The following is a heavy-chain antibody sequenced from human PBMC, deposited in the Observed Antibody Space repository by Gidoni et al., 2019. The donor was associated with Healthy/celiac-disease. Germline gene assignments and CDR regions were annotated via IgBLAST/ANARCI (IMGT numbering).Heavy chain of an antibody. CDR2: LIPCFGTA. D-gene: IGHD3-3*01. Sequence: QVQLVQSGAEVKKPGSSVKVSCKASGGTFSSYAISWVRQAPGQGLEWMGGLIPCFGTANYAQKFQGRVTITADESTSTAYMELSSLRSEDTAVYYCARASDGVVIIRYYYYGMDVWGQGTTVTVSS. J-gene: IGHJ6*02. CDR3: ARASDGVVIIRYYYYGMDV. V-gene: IGHV1-69*01. CDR1: GGTFSSYA.